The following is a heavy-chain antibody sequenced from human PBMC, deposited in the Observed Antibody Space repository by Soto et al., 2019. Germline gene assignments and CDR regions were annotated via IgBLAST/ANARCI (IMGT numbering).Heavy chain of an antibody. CDR3: ARGGTPANYSYGYNWFDP. Sequence: ASVKVCCKASGYTFTSYGISWVRQAPGQGLEWMGWISAYNGNTNYAQKLQGRVTMTTDTSTSTAYMELRSLRSDDTAVYYCARGGTPANYSYGYNWFDPWGQGTLVTVSS. CDR1: GYTFTSYG. D-gene: IGHD5-18*01. CDR2: ISAYNGNT. J-gene: IGHJ5*02. V-gene: IGHV1-18*01.